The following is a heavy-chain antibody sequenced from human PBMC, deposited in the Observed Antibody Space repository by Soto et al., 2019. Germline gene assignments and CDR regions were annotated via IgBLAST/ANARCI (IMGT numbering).Heavy chain of an antibody. J-gene: IGHJ5*02. V-gene: IGHV3-23*01. Sequence: EVQLLDSGGGLVQPGGSLRLSCAASGLTFSGHAMTWVRQSPGKGLEWVSTISESGDSTFYADSVKGRFTISRDNSKNTLYLQMNSLRAEDTAVYYCVPRSAGGGGEDRWGQGTLVTVSS. CDR1: GLTFSGHA. D-gene: IGHD3-16*01. CDR2: ISESGDST. CDR3: VPRSAGGGGEDR.